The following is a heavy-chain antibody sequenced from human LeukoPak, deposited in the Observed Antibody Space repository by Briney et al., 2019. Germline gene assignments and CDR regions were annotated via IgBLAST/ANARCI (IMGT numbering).Heavy chain of an antibody. CDR3: TSRPRGIAAAGYDY. CDR2: IRSKADSYAT. Sequence: PGGSLRLSCAASGFTFSGSAMHWVRQASGKGLEWVGRIRSKADSYATAYAASVKGRFTISRDDSKNTAYLQMNSLKTEDTAVYYCTSRPRGIAAAGYDYWGQGTLVTVSS. D-gene: IGHD6-13*01. J-gene: IGHJ4*02. CDR1: GFTFSGSA. V-gene: IGHV3-73*01.